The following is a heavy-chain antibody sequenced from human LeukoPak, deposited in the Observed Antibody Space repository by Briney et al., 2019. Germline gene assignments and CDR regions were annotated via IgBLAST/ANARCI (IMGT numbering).Heavy chain of an antibody. V-gene: IGHV4-39*01. CDR1: GGSIRSSSYY. Sequence: KPSETLSLTCTVPGGSIRSSSYYWGWIRQPPGKGLEWIGSIYYSGSTNYNPSLKSRVTISVDTSKNQFSLKLSSVTAADTAVYYCARQETSSLHLSYFAYWGQGTLVTVSS. D-gene: IGHD2-15*01. CDR3: ARQETSSLHLSYFAY. J-gene: IGHJ4*02. CDR2: IYYSGST.